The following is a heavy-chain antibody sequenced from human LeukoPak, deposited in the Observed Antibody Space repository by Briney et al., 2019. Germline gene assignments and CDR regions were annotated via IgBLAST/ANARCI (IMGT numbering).Heavy chain of an antibody. CDR2: IFHSGTI. CDR3: ARCWVRGVLDN. D-gene: IGHD3-10*01. Sequence: SETLSLTCAVAGYSITSAYHWGWIRQSPGKGLEWIGSIFHSGTIYYNPSLKSRVTISVDTSKNQFSLKLTSVTAADTAVYHCARCWVRGVLDNWGQGTLVTVSS. V-gene: IGHV4-38-2*01. J-gene: IGHJ4*02. CDR1: GYSITSAYH.